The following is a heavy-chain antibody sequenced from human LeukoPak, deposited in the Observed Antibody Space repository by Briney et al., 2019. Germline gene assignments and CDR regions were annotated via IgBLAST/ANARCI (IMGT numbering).Heavy chain of an antibody. CDR2: IYTSGST. CDR3: AGGITIFGVVPLYNWFDP. V-gene: IGHV4-4*07. CDR1: GGSISSYY. Sequence: SSETLSLTCTVSGGSISSYYWSWIRQPAEKGLEWIGRIYTSGSTNYNPSLKSRVTMSVDTSKNQFSLKLSSVTAADTAVYYCAGGITIFGVVPLYNWFDPWGQGTLVTVSS. D-gene: IGHD3-3*01. J-gene: IGHJ5*02.